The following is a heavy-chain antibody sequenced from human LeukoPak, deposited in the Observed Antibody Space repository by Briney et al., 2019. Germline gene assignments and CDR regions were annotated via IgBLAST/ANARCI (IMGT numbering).Heavy chain of an antibody. Sequence: GESLKISCKGSGYGFTSYWISWVRQMPGKGLEWMGRIDPSDSYTNYSPSFQGHVTISADKSISTAYLQWSSLKASDTAMYHCARVWYCSSSSCYQIDYWGQGTLVTVSS. CDR3: ARVWYCSSSSCYQIDY. D-gene: IGHD2-2*01. CDR2: IDPSDSYT. CDR1: GYGFTSYW. J-gene: IGHJ4*02. V-gene: IGHV5-10-1*01.